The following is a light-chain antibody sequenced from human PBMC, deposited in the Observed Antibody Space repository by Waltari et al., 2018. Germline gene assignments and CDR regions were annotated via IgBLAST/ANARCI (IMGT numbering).Light chain of an antibody. CDR2: KDR. CDR1: ALPKQY. V-gene: IGLV3-25*03. J-gene: IGLJ2*01. CDR3: QSADSSGTS. Sequence: SYELTQPPSVSVSPGQTARITCSGDALPKQYAYWYQQKPGQAPVLGIYKDRERPSGIPERFAGSSSGTTVTLTISGGQAEDEADYYCQSADSSGTSFGGGTKLTVL.